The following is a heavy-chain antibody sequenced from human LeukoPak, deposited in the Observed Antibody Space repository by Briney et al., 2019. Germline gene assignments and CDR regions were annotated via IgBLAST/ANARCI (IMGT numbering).Heavy chain of an antibody. D-gene: IGHD1-26*01. J-gene: IGHJ4*02. CDR2: IIPIFGTA. V-gene: IGHV1-69*05. CDR3: ARDRAYSGSYPFDY. Sequence: ASVKVSCKASGGTFSSYAISWVRQAPGQGLEWMGRIIPIFGTANYGQKFQGRVTITTDESTSTAYMELSSLRSEDTAVYYCARDRAYSGSYPFDYWGQGTLVTVSS. CDR1: GGTFSSYA.